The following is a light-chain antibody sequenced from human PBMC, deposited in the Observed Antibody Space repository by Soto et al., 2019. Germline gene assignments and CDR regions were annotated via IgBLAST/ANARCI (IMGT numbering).Light chain of an antibody. Sequence: QSALTQPPSVSGSPGHSVAISCTGTSSDVGNSNGVSWYQQPPGTAPKLMIYDVSNRPSGVPDRFSGSKSGNTASLTISGLQAEDEADYYCSSYTSSSTYVFGTGTKVTV. CDR2: DVS. CDR3: SSYTSSSTYV. CDR1: SSDVGNSNG. J-gene: IGLJ1*01. V-gene: IGLV2-18*02.